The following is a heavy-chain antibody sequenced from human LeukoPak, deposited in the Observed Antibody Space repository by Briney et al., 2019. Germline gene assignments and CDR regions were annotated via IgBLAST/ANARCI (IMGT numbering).Heavy chain of an antibody. D-gene: IGHD6-19*01. V-gene: IGHV1-18*01. CDR1: GYTFTRYG. CDR2: ISAYNGNT. Sequence: ASVKVSCKASGYTFTRYGISWVRQAPGHGLEWMGWISAYNGNTNYAQKLQGRVTMTTDTSTSTAYMELRSLRSDDTAVYYCARGGIAVADGNWFDPWGQGTLVTVSS. J-gene: IGHJ5*02. CDR3: ARGGIAVADGNWFDP.